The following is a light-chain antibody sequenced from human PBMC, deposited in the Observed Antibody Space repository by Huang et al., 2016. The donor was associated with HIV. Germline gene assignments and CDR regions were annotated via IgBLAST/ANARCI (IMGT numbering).Light chain of an antibody. J-gene: IGKJ4*01. CDR1: QNVRNN. CDR3: QQFNNWPPA. Sequence: ETLMTQFPATLSVSPGERATLSCRASQNVRNNLAWYHQKPGQAPRLLFYEASSRATGVPCRFSASGSWIDFTLTISSLQSEDFAVYYCQQFNNWPPAFGGGTTVEIK. CDR2: EAS. V-gene: IGKV3-15*01.